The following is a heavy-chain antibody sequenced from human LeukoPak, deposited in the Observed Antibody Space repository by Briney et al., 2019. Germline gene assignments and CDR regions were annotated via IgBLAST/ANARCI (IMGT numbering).Heavy chain of an antibody. D-gene: IGHD1-14*01. CDR3: ARFYRPNGMDV. J-gene: IGHJ6*02. Sequence: GGSLRLSCAASGFTFSSYTLHWVRQAPGKGLEWVAVVSYDGSNKYYADSVKGRFTISRDNSKNTLYMQMNSLRVEDTAVYYCARFYRPNGMDVWGQGTTVTVSS. V-gene: IGHV3-30-3*01. CDR2: VSYDGSNK. CDR1: GFTFSSYT.